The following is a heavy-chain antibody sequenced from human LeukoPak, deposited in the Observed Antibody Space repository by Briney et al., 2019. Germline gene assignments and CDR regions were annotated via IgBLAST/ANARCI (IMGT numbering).Heavy chain of an antibody. Sequence: ASVKVSCKASGGTFSSYGISWVRQAPGQGLEWMGWISAYNGNTNYAQKLQGRVTMTTDTSTSTAYMELRSLRSDDTAVYYCARSPLGYCSSTSCYAWEGYYYYMDVWGKGTTVTVSS. J-gene: IGHJ6*03. D-gene: IGHD2-2*01. V-gene: IGHV1-18*01. CDR3: ARSPLGYCSSTSCYAWEGYYYYMDV. CDR1: GGTFSSYG. CDR2: ISAYNGNT.